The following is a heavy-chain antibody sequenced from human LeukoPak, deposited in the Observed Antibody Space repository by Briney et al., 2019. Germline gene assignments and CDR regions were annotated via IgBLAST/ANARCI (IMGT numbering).Heavy chain of an antibody. Sequence: SETLSLTCTVSGYSISSGYYWGWIRQPPGKGLEWIGSIYHSGSTYYNPSLKSRVTISVDTSKNQFSLKLSSVTAADTAVYYCARLLDCSSTSCYFLNWFDPWGQGTLVTVSS. V-gene: IGHV4-38-2*02. CDR2: IYHSGST. D-gene: IGHD2-2*01. J-gene: IGHJ5*02. CDR3: ARLLDCSSTSCYFLNWFDP. CDR1: GYSISSGYY.